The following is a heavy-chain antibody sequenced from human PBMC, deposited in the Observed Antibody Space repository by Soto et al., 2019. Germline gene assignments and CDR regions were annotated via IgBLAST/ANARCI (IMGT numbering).Heavy chain of an antibody. CDR2: IYTSGST. V-gene: IGHV4-59*01. CDR1: GGSISSYY. D-gene: IGHD2-2*01. Sequence: PSETLSLTCTVSGGSISSYYWSWIRQPPGKGLEWMGYIYTSGSTNYNPSHKSRVTISVDTSKSAFSLKLSCVTAADPAVYYCTRSGTPDPTSDPWGQGTLVTVSS. CDR3: TRSGTPDPTSDP. J-gene: IGHJ5*02.